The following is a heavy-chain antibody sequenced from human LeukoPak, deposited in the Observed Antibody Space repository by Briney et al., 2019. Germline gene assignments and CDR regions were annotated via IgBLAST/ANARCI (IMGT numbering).Heavy chain of an antibody. D-gene: IGHD5-24*01. CDR2: ISYDGSNK. J-gene: IGHJ4*02. V-gene: IGHV3-30*03. CDR3: ASSPLGDGYNRDY. CDR1: GFTFSSYG. Sequence: GGSLRLSCAASGFTFSSYGMHWVRQAPGKGLEWVAVISYDGSNKYYADSVKGRFTISRDNSKNTLYLQMNSLRAEDTAVYYCASSPLGDGYNRDYWGQGTLVTVSS.